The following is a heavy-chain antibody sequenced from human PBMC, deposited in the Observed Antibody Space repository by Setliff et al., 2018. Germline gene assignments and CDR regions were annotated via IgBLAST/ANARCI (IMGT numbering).Heavy chain of an antibody. CDR1: GSTLTELT. V-gene: IGHV1-24*01. J-gene: IGHJ4*01. D-gene: IGHD3-22*01. CDR3: ATKDYDTSGYYRPFGF. Sequence: GASVKVSCKVSGSTLTELTMYWVRQAPGKGLEWMGSFNPEDDEIIYAQKFLGRVTMTEDTSTDTAYMVLSSLRSEDTAVYYCATKDYDTSGYYRPFGFWGQGTLVTAPQ. CDR2: FNPEDDEI.